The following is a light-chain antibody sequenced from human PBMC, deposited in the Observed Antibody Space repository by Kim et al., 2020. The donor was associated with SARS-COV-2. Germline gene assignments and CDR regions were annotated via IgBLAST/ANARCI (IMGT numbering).Light chain of an antibody. CDR2: WAS. J-gene: IGKJ2*03. CDR3: QQYYSTPYS. Sequence: RATINCKSSQSVLYSSNNKNYLAWYQQKPGQPPKLLIYWASTRESGVPDRFSGSGSGTEFTLTISSLQAEDVAVYYCQQYYSTPYSFGQGTKLEI. V-gene: IGKV4-1*01. CDR1: QSVLYSSNNKNY.